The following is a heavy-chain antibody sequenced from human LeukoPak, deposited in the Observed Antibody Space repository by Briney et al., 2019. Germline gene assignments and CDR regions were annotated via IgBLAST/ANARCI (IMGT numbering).Heavy chain of an antibody. V-gene: IGHV1-18*01. J-gene: IGHJ4*02. CDR2: ISAYNGNT. D-gene: IGHD4-17*01. Sequence: ASVKVSCKASGYTFTSYGISWVRQAPGQGLEWMGWISAYNGNTNYAQKLQGRVTMTTDTSTSTAYMELRSLRSDDTAVYYCARDLSMTTVTHSGDYWGQGTLVTVSS. CDR3: ARDLSMTTVTHSGDY. CDR1: GYTFTSYG.